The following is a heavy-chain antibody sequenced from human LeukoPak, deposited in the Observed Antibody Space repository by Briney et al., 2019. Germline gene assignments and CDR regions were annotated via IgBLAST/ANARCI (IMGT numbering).Heavy chain of an antibody. J-gene: IGHJ4*02. CDR2: IYTSGST. Sequence: SETLSLTCTVSGGSISSYYWSWIRHPAGKGLELIGRIYTSGSTNYNPSLKSRVTMSVDTSKNQFSLKLSSVTAADTAVYYCAREDTAIDYWGQGTLVTVSS. CDR3: AREDTAIDY. D-gene: IGHD5-18*01. V-gene: IGHV4-4*07. CDR1: GGSISSYY.